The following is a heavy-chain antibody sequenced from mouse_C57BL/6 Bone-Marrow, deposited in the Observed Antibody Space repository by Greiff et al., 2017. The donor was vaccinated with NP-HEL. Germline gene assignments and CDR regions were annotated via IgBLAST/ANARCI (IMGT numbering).Heavy chain of an antibody. Sequence: EVKLMESGGGLVKPGGSLKLSCAASGFTFSSYAMSWVRQTPEKRLEWVATISDGGSYTYYPDNVKGRFTISRDNAKNNLYLQMSHLKSEDTAMYYCARDSNLAWFAYWGQGTLVTVSA. CDR1: GFTFSSYA. CDR2: ISDGGSYT. D-gene: IGHD2-5*01. V-gene: IGHV5-4*01. J-gene: IGHJ3*01. CDR3: ARDSNLAWFAY.